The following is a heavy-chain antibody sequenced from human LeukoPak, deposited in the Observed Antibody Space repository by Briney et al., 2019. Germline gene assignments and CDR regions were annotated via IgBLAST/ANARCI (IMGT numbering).Heavy chain of an antibody. J-gene: IGHJ4*02. CDR2: IKEDGTEK. V-gene: IGHV3-7*01. CDR1: GFTFSSYW. Sequence: GGSLRLSCAASGFTFSSYWMSWVRQAPGKGLEWVANIKEDGTEKNYVGSVKGRFTISRDNAKNSLYLQMNSLRAEDTAVYYCTTWGPWSHFDYWGQGTLVTVSS. CDR3: TTWGPWSHFDY. D-gene: IGHD3-3*01.